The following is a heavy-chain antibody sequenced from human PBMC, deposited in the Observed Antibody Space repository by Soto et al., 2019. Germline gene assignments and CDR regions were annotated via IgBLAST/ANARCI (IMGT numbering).Heavy chain of an antibody. J-gene: IGHJ3*02. CDR3: AKFTASYYYDSSGYPIPDAFDI. CDR1: GFTFSSYA. CDR2: ISGSGGST. V-gene: IGHV3-23*01. Sequence: PGGSLRLSCAASGFTFSSYAMSWVRQAPGKGLEWVSAISGSGGSTYYADSVKGRFTISRDNSKNTLYLQMNSLRAEDTAVYYCAKFTASYYYDSSGYPIPDAFDIWGQGTMVTVSS. D-gene: IGHD3-22*01.